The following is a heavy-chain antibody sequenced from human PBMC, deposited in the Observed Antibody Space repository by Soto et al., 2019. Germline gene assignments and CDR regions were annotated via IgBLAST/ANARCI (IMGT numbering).Heavy chain of an antibody. CDR1: GFTFSSYN. D-gene: IGHD3-9*01. Sequence: EVQLLESGGGLVKPGGSLRLSCAASGFTFSSYNMNWVRQAPGKGLEWISSISSSGGSIYYADSVKGRFTISRDNAKNSLYLQMNSLRAEDTAVYYCTRDLTGSYYFDYWAQGTLVTVSS. J-gene: IGHJ4*02. V-gene: IGHV3-21*01. CDR3: TRDLTGSYYFDY. CDR2: ISSSGGSI.